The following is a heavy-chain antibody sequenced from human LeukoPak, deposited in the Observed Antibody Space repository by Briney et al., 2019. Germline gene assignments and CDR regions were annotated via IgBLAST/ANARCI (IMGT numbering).Heavy chain of an antibody. Sequence: PSETLSLTCTVSGGSISSSSHYWGWIRQPPGKGLEWIGSIGSIYYNGGTYYNPSLKSRLTISADTSKNQFSLNLSSVTAADTAVYYCARDIDHSGSYYNGLDPWGQGTLVTISS. J-gene: IGHJ5*02. CDR2: IYYNGGT. V-gene: IGHV4-39*07. CDR3: ARDIDHSGSYYNGLDP. CDR1: GGSISSSSHY. D-gene: IGHD3-10*01.